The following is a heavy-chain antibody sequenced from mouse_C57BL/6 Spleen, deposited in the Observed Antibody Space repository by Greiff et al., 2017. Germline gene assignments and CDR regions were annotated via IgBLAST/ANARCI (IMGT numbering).Heavy chain of an antibody. V-gene: IGHV1-53*01. Sequence: QVHVKQPGPELVKPGASVKLSCKASGYTFTSYWLHWVKQRPGQGLEWIGNINPNNGGTNSNEKFKSKATLPVDKSSSTAYMQLSSLTSEDSAVYYCARRDPPGTGFAYWGQGTLVTVSA. J-gene: IGHJ3*01. CDR3: ARRDPPGTGFAY. CDR2: INPNNGGT. D-gene: IGHD4-1*01. CDR1: GYTFTSYW.